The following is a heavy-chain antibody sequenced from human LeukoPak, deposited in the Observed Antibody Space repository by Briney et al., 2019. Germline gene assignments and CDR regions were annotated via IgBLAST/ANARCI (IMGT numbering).Heavy chain of an antibody. Sequence: PSETLSLTCAVYGGSFSGYYWSWIRQPPGKGLEWTGEINHSGSTNYSPSLKSRVTISVDTSKNQFSLKLSSVTAADTAVYYCARGVVRYCSSTSCLYNWFDPWGQGTLVTVSS. CDR3: ARGVVRYCSSTSCLYNWFDP. CDR2: INHSGST. V-gene: IGHV4-34*01. D-gene: IGHD2-2*01. CDR1: GGSFSGYY. J-gene: IGHJ5*02.